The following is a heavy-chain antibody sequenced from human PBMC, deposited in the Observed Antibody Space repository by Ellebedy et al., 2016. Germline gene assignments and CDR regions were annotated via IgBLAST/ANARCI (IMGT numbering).Heavy chain of an antibody. Sequence: GGSLRLSCAASGFTFSDYYMSWMRQAPGKGPERVSYVSSSGAIKYYADSVKGRFTISRDDAKTSLYLQMDRLRVEDTAVYYCARGARYANWGQGTLVTVSS. J-gene: IGHJ4*02. V-gene: IGHV3-11*01. CDR1: GFTFSDYY. CDR3: ARGARYAN. D-gene: IGHD2-2*01. CDR2: VSSSGAIK.